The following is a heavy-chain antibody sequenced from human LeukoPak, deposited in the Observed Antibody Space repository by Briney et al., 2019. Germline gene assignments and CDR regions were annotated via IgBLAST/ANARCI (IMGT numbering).Heavy chain of an antibody. CDR1: GGTFSSYA. V-gene: IGHV1-69*05. Sequence: SVKVSCKASGGTFSSYAISWVRQAPGQGLEWMRGIIPIFGTANYAQKFQGRVTMTRDTSMSTAYMELNSLGSEDTAIYYCARGLGDYNTDWFPVSGYWGQGTPVTVSS. J-gene: IGHJ4*02. D-gene: IGHD3-9*01. CDR3: ARGLGDYNTDWFPVSGY. CDR2: IIPIFGTA.